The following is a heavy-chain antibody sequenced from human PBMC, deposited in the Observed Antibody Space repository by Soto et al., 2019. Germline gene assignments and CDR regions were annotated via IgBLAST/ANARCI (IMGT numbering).Heavy chain of an antibody. V-gene: IGHV4-39*01. Sequence: PSETLSLTCTVSGGSISSSSYYWGWIRQPPGKGLEWIGSIYYSGSTYYNPSLKSRVTISVDTSKNQFSLKLSSVTAADTAVYYCARIPVDTSMIYWLDPWGQGTLVTVSS. J-gene: IGHJ5*02. CDR2: IYYSGST. CDR1: GGSISSSSYY. D-gene: IGHD5-18*01. CDR3: ARIPVDTSMIYWLDP.